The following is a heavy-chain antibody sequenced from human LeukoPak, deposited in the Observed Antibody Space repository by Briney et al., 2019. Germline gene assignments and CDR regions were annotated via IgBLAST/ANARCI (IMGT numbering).Heavy chain of an antibody. CDR1: GGSISSYS. CDR2: IYPRESP. V-gene: IGHV4-4*07. D-gene: IGHD5-12*01. J-gene: IGHJ4*02. Sequence: SETLSLTCTVSGGSISSYSWSWMRQPAGKGLEWIGRIYPRESPNYNPSLKSRVIMSADKSKNQFSLKLRSVTAADTAVYYCAREWHHVFDYWGQGNLVTVSS. CDR3: AREWHHVFDY.